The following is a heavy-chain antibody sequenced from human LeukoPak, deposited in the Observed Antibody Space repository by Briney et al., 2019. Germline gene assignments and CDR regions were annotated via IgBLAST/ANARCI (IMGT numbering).Heavy chain of an antibody. D-gene: IGHD2-15*01. CDR3: ARDYCSGGSCYGMDV. J-gene: IGHJ6*04. CDR1: GGSISSSSYY. V-gene: IGHV4-61*02. Sequence: SETLSLTCTVSGGSISSSSYYWSWIRQPAGKGLEWIGRIYTSGSTNYNPSLKSRVTMSVDTSKNQFSLKLSSVTAADTAVYYCARDYCSGGSCYGMDVWGKGTTVTISS. CDR2: IYTSGST.